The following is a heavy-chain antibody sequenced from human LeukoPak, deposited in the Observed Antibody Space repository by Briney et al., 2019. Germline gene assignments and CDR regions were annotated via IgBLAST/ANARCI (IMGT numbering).Heavy chain of an antibody. CDR3: ARDLKITIFGVLPWGYFDY. Sequence: GASVKVSCKASGYTFTNYGISWVRQAPGQGLEWMGWISAYNGNTNYAQKLQGRVTMTTDTSTSTAYMELRSLRSDDTALYYCARDLKITIFGVLPWGYFDYWGQGTLVTVSS. CDR1: GYTFTNYG. J-gene: IGHJ4*02. D-gene: IGHD3-3*01. CDR2: ISAYNGNT. V-gene: IGHV1-18*01.